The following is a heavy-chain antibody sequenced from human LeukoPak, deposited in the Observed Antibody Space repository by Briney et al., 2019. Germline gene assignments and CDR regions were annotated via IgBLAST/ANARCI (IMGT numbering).Heavy chain of an antibody. J-gene: IGHJ4*02. Sequence: GGSLRLSCAASGFTFSSYAMSWVRQAPVKGLEWVSAISGSGGSTYYADSVKGRFTISRDNSKNTLYLQMNSLRAEDTAVYYCAKGPYYYDSSGYYYWGQGTLVTVSS. CDR3: AKGPYYYDSSGYYY. CDR2: ISGSGGST. CDR1: GFTFSSYA. V-gene: IGHV3-23*01. D-gene: IGHD3-22*01.